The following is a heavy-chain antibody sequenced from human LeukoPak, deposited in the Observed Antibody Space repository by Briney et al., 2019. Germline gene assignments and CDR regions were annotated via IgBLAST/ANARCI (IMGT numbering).Heavy chain of an antibody. Sequence: ASLKVSCKASGFTFTDHYMHWVRQAPGQGLEWMGCIDPNSGDTKYTQKFQGRVSMPRDTSTRTAYMELSRLRSDDTAVYFCARSGSTGYSLDYWGQGTLVTVSS. CDR1: GFTFTDHY. D-gene: IGHD3-22*01. CDR2: IDPNSGDT. V-gene: IGHV1-2*02. J-gene: IGHJ4*02. CDR3: ARSGSTGYSLDY.